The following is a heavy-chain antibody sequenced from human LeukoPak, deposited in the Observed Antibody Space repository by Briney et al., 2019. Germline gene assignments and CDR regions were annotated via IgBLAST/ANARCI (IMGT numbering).Heavy chain of an antibody. D-gene: IGHD1-1*01. J-gene: IGHJ6*02. CDR1: GLTFSSYA. Sequence: GGSLRLSCAASGLTFSSYAMSWVRQTPGKGLEWVSTITESGDNTHYADSVKGRFTISRDNAKNSLYLQMNSLRAEDTAVYYCARTDGMDVWGQGTTVTVSS. CDR3: ARTDGMDV. V-gene: IGHV3-23*01. CDR2: ITESGDNT.